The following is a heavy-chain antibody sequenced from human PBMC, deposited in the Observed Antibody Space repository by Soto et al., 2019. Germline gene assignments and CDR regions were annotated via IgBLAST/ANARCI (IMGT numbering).Heavy chain of an antibody. CDR3: ARPYGRSYAMDV. Sequence: GESLNSSHKGSGSSFTPHFLARVRQMPGKGLEWMGIIYPSDSDTRDSPSFQGQVTTSADKSISTAYLQWSSLKASDTAMYYCARPYGRSYAMDVWGQGTTVTVSS. CDR1: GSSFTPHF. CDR2: IYPSDSDT. V-gene: IGHV5-51*01. J-gene: IGHJ6*02. D-gene: IGHD2-15*01.